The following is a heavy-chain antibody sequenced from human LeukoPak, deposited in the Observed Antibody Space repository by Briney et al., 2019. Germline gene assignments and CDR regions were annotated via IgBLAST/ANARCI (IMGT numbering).Heavy chain of an antibody. CDR1: GFTFSSHW. J-gene: IGHJ4*02. Sequence: GGSLRLSCAASGFTFSSHWMSWVRQAPGKGLEWVANIKQDGSEKYYVDSVKGRFTISRDHAKNSLYLQMNSLRAEDTAVYYCARDSGYDELRDDYWGQGTLVTVSS. V-gene: IGHV3-7*05. CDR3: ARDSGYDELRDDY. D-gene: IGHD5-12*01. CDR2: IKQDGSEK.